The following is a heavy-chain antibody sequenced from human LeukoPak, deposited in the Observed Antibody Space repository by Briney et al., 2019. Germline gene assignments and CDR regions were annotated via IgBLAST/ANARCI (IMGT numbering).Heavy chain of an antibody. CDR1: GYIFDTYA. J-gene: IGHJ4*02. CDR3: ARDTVEWELQAGFDY. D-gene: IGHD1-26*01. V-gene: IGHV7-4-1*01. Sequence: ASVKVSCKASGYIFDTYAMIWVRQAPGQGLELMGWINTNTGNPTYAQGFTGRFVFSLDKSVSTAYLQIRSLKAEDTAVYYCARDTVEWELQAGFDYWGQGTLVTVSS. CDR2: INTNTGNP.